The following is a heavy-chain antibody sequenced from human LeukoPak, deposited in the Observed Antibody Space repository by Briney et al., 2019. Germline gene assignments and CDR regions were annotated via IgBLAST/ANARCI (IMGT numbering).Heavy chain of an antibody. Sequence: SVKVSCKASGGTFTSYAISWVRQAPGQGLEWMGGIIPIFGTANYAQKFQGRVTITADASTSTAYMELSSLRSEDTAAYYCASRNCNSTSCYHWFDRWGQGTLVTVSS. CDR1: GGTFTSYA. CDR2: IIPIFGTA. CDR3: ASRNCNSTSCYHWFDR. D-gene: IGHD2-2*01. V-gene: IGHV1-69*13. J-gene: IGHJ5*02.